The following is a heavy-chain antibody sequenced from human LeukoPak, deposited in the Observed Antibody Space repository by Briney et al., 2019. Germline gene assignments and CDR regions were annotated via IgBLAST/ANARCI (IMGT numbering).Heavy chain of an antibody. V-gene: IGHV1-69*05. CDR3: ARDGIVGATVNFDY. CDR2: IIPIFGTA. J-gene: IGHJ4*02. CDR1: GGTFSSYA. Sequence: SVKVSCKASGGTFSSYAISWVRQAPGQGLEWMGGIIPIFGTANYAQKFQGRVTITTDESTSTAYMELRSLRSDDTAVYYCARDGIVGATVNFDYWGQGTLVTVSS. D-gene: IGHD1-26*01.